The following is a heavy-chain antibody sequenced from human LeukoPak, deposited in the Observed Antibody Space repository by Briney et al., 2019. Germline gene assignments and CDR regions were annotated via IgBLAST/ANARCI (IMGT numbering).Heavy chain of an antibody. CDR1: GASISSSNNY. D-gene: IGHD5-24*01. Sequence: PSETLSLTCTVSGASISSSNNYWGWVRQPPGTGLECIGSIHYSGTTYYNPSLKCRVTISVDTSKNQFSLKLSSMTAAETAVYYCARHEEEDGYNAKTFDYWGQGTLVTVSS. J-gene: IGHJ4*02. CDR3: ARHEEEDGYNAKTFDY. CDR2: IHYSGTT. V-gene: IGHV4-39*01.